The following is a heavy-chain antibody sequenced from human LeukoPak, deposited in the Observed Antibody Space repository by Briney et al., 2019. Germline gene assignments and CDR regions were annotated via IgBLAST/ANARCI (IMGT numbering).Heavy chain of an antibody. Sequence: PGGSLRLSCAASGFTFSSYAMSWVRQAPGKGLEWVSAISGSGGSTYYADFVKGRFTISRDNSKNTLYLQMNSLRAEDTAVYYCAKEPSHTAIGGGYFDYWGQGTLVTVSS. CDR3: AKEPSHTAIGGGYFDY. CDR1: GFTFSSYA. J-gene: IGHJ4*02. CDR2: ISGSGGST. D-gene: IGHD5-18*01. V-gene: IGHV3-23*01.